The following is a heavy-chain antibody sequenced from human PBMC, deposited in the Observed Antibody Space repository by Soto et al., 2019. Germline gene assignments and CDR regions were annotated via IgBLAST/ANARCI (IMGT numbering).Heavy chain of an antibody. Sequence: EVQLLESGGGLVQPGGSLRLSCAASGFTFTTYAMSWVRQPPGKGLEWVSGISTSGDIPYYADSVKGRFTISRDQSKKTVYLQMNSLRAEDTALYYCAKVNSIVGDGDHDYWGQGTLVSVSS. V-gene: IGHV3-23*01. J-gene: IGHJ4*02. CDR2: ISTSGDIP. D-gene: IGHD4-17*01. CDR1: GFTFTTYA. CDR3: AKVNSIVGDGDHDY.